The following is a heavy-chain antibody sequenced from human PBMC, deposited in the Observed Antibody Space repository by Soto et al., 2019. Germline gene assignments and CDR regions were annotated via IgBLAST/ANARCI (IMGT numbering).Heavy chain of an antibody. CDR2: IIPIFGTA. CDR3: ARDFVGEVIITKYNCFAP. J-gene: IGHJ5*02. D-gene: IGHD3-10*01. CDR1: GGTFSSYA. V-gene: IGHV1-69*13. Sequence: GASVKVSCKASGGTFSSYAISWVRQAPGQGLEWMGGIIPIFGTANYAQKFQGRVTITADESTSTAYMELSSLRSEDTAVYYCARDFVGEVIITKYNCFAPWGKGTLVTVSS.